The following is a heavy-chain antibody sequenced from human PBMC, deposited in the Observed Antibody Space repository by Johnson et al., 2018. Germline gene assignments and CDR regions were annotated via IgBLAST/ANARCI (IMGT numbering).Heavy chain of an antibody. CDR2: IYYSGST. D-gene: IGHD6-19*01. V-gene: IGHV4-59*01. CDR3: ARRGSGREFDH. CDR1: GGSISSYY. Sequence: QVQLQESGPGLVKPSETLSLTCTVSGGSISSYYWSWIRQPPGKGLEWIWYIYYSGSTNYNPSLKSRVTISVDTSKNQFSLKLSSVTAADTAMYYCARRGSGREFDHWGQGTLVTVSS. J-gene: IGHJ4*02.